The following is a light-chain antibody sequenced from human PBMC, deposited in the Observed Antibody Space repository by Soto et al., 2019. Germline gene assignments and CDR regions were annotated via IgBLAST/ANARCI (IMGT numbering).Light chain of an antibody. CDR3: QQSYSTLSIS. CDR1: ESISRH. CDR2: AAS. J-gene: IGKJ5*01. V-gene: IGKV1-39*01. Sequence: DIQMTQSPSSLSASVGDRVTITCRASESISRHLNWYQQKPGKAPNLLIYAASTLQNGVPSRFSGSGSGTXXTLTISSLQPEDFATYYCQQSYSTLSISFGQGTRLEIK.